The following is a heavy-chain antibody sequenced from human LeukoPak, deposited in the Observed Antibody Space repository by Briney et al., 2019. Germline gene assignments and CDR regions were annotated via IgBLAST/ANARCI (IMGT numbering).Heavy chain of an antibody. CDR3: ASTSPGIVVVPAAIDY. J-gene: IGHJ4*02. Sequence: SETLSLTCTVSGGSISSSSYYWGWIRQPSGKGLEWIGSIYYSGSTYYNPSLKSRVTISVDTSKNQFSLKLSSVTAADTAVYYCASTSPGIVVVPAAIDYWGQGTLVTVSS. V-gene: IGHV4-39*01. CDR2: IYYSGST. CDR1: GGSISSSSYY. D-gene: IGHD2-2*02.